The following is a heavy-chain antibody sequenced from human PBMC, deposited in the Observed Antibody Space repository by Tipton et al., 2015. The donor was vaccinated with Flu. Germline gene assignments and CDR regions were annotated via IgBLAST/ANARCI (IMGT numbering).Heavy chain of an antibody. D-gene: IGHD3-22*01. CDR3: AKDLYDSSGYHTYYYYGMDV. Sequence: SLRLSCAASGFTFADYAMHWVRQAPGKGLEWVSGISWNSGSIGYADSVKGRFTISRDNAKNSLYLQMNSLRADDTALYYCAKDLYDSSGYHTYYYYGMDVWGQGTTVTVSS. V-gene: IGHV3-9*01. CDR1: GFTFADYA. J-gene: IGHJ6*02. CDR2: ISWNSGSI.